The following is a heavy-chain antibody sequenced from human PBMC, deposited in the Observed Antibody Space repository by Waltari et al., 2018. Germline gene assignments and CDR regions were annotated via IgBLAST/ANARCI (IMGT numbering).Heavy chain of an antibody. CDR1: GVSVSGYF. D-gene: IGHD6-19*01. CDR2: IRLTGDT. J-gene: IGHJ4*03. CDR3: ALWESGWRAFRF. V-gene: IGHV4-59*08. Sequence: QVQLQESGPGLVKSSETLSLTCTVSGVSVSGYFWNWIRQAPGKGPEWIGYIRLTGDTKQNPSLKSRVTMSVDTSRNDFSLRLSSVTAADTAVYYCALWESGWRAFRFWGQGTLGTVSS.